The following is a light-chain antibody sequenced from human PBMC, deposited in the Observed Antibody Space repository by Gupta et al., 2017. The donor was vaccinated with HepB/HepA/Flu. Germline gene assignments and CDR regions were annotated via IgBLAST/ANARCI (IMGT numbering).Light chain of an antibody. CDR3: QQRANWPPT. J-gene: IGKJ3*01. CDR1: QSVSNF. Sequence: EFVFTQSPATLSLSPGDIATLSCRTSQSVSNFLNWYQQRPGQAPRLLIYDTSNRATGVPARFSGSGSGTDFTLTISNLAPEDLAIYYCQQRANWPPTFGPGTKVDIK. CDR2: DTS. V-gene: IGKV3-11*01.